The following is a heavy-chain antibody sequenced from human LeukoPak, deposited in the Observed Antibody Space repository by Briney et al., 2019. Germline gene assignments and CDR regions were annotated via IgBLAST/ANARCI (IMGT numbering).Heavy chain of an antibody. CDR3: ARKTYYYDSGSYSKSYYFDY. CDR1: GFTFTDFY. D-gene: IGHD3-10*01. J-gene: IGHJ4*02. V-gene: IGHV3-11*06. CDR2: TSRSSTDT. Sequence: PGGSLRLSCAASGFTFTDFYMSWIRQAPGKELEWLSDTSRSSTDTNYADSVKGRFTISRDNAKNSLFLQLNSLRAEDTAVYYCARKTYYYDSGSYSKSYYFDYWGQGTLVTVSS.